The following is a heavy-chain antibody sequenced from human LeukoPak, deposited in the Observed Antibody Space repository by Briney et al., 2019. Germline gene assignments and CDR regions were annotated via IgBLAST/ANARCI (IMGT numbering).Heavy chain of an antibody. CDR2: ISTDGSFT. CDR3: AKAGTGPTTFDY. Sequence: GGSLRLSCAASGFTFSNYLMHWVRQTPGKGLVWISRISTDGSFTNYADSVKGRFTISRDNSKNTLYLQMNSLRAEDTAVYYCAKAGTGPTTFDYWGQGTLVTVSS. D-gene: IGHD6-13*01. J-gene: IGHJ4*02. CDR1: GFTFSNYL. V-gene: IGHV3-74*01.